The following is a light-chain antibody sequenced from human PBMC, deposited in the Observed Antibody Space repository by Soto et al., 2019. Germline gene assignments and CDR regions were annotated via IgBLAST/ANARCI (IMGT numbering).Light chain of an antibody. CDR3: ASWDNSLNGRGV. CDR1: SSNIASNT. V-gene: IGLV1-44*01. Sequence: QSVLTQPPSASGTPGQRVTISCSGSSSNIASNTVNWYQQLPGTAPKLLIYSNNQRRSGVPDRFSGSRSGTSASLAISCLQSEEEGDYYCASWDNSLNGRGVFGGGTKLTVL. CDR2: SNN. J-gene: IGLJ3*02.